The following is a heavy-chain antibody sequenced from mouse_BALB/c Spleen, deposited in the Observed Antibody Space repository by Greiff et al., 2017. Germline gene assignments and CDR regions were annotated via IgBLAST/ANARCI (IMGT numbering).Heavy chain of an antibody. D-gene: IGHD2-4*01. Sequence: QVQLQQSGPGLVQPSQSLSITCTVSGFSLTSYGVHWVRQSPGKGLEWLGVIWSGGSTDYNAAFISRLSISKDNSKSQVFFKMNSLQANDTAIYYCASMITTAHYYAMDYWGQGTSVTVSS. CDR1: GFSLTSYG. V-gene: IGHV2-2*02. CDR3: ASMITTAHYYAMDY. J-gene: IGHJ4*01. CDR2: IWSGGST.